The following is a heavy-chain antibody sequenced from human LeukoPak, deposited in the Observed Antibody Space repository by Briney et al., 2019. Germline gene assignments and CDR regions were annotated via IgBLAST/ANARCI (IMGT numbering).Heavy chain of an antibody. D-gene: IGHD2-21*02. CDR2: ISYDGGSE. CDR3: AKPRGGDSWAFDV. CDR1: GFTFSSYA. Sequence: GGSLRLSCAASGFTFSSYAMNWVRQAPGKGLEWMAGISYDGGSEVYADSVRGRFTISRDNSKNTLILQMNSVRTEDTAVYYCAKPRGGDSWAFDVWGQGTMVSVSS. V-gene: IGHV3-30*18. J-gene: IGHJ3*01.